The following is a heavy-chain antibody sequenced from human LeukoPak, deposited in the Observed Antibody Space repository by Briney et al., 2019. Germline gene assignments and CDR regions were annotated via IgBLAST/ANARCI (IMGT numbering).Heavy chain of an antibody. V-gene: IGHV3-7*03. CDR3: AKELASDY. CDR1: GFTFSSYW. J-gene: IGHJ4*02. Sequence: PGGSLRLSCAASGFTFSSYWMSWVRQAPGKGLEWVAIIKQDGSEKYYVDSVKGRFTISRDNAEKSLYLQMNSLRAEDTAVYYCAKELASDYWGQGTLVTVSS. CDR2: IKQDGSEK.